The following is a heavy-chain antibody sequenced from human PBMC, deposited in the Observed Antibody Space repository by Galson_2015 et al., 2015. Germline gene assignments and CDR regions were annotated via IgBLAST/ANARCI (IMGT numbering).Heavy chain of an antibody. CDR2: IISVLGIA. J-gene: IGHJ6*02. CDR1: GGTFSSYT. V-gene: IGHV1-69*02. D-gene: IGHD5-18*01. Sequence: SVKVSCEASGGTFSSYTISWVRQAPGQGLEWMGRIISVLGIAYYAQKMQGRVTITADKSTSTDYMELSSLRAEDTAVYYCARGVGYSYGADYYYGMDVWGQGTTVTVSS. CDR3: ARGVGYSYGADYYYGMDV.